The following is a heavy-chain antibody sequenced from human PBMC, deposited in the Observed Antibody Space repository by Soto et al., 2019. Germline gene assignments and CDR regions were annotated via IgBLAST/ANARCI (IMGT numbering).Heavy chain of an antibody. J-gene: IGHJ4*02. CDR3: AKDRRDSSSWYIPAG. Sequence: DVQLWESGGGLVQPGGSLRLSCVASGFSFSSYAMSWVRQAPGKGLEWVSVISGSDGSTYYADFVKGRFTISRDNSKNTLYLQMNSLRAEDTAVYYCAKDRRDSSSWYIPAGWGQGTLVTVSS. CDR1: GFSFSSYA. CDR2: ISGSDGST. D-gene: IGHD6-13*01. V-gene: IGHV3-23*01.